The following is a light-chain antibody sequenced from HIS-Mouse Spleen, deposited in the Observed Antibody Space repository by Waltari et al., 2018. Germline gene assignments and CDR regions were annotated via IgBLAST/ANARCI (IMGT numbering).Light chain of an antibody. J-gene: IGKJ1*01. CDR1: QSVSSSY. V-gene: IGKV3-20*01. CDR2: GAS. CDR3: QQYGSSPRT. Sequence: ELVLTQSPGTLSLSPGERATLSCRASQSVSSSYLAWYQQKPGQAPRRLIYGASSRATGIPDRFSGSGSGTDFTLTISRLEPEDFAVYYCQQYGSSPRTFGQGTKVEIK.